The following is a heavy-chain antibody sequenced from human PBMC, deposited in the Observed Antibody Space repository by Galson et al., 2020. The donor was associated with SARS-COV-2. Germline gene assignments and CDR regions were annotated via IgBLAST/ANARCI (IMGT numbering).Heavy chain of an antibody. J-gene: IGHJ4*02. CDR2: ISAYNGNT. V-gene: IGHV1-18*04. CDR1: GYTFTSYG. D-gene: IGHD2-2*01. Sequence: ASVKVSCKASGYTFTSYGISWVRQAPGQGLEWMGWISAYNGNTNYAQKLQGRVTMTTDTSTSTAYMELRSLRSDDTAMYYCASGPAAIITYGYFDYWGQGTLVTVSS. CDR3: ASGPAAIITYGYFDY.